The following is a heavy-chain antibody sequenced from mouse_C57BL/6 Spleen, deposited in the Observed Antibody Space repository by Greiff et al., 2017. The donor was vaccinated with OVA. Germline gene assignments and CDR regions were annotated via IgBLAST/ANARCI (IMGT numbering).Heavy chain of an antibody. D-gene: IGHD1-1*01. CDR3: AREDYYVAY. J-gene: IGHJ3*01. V-gene: IGHV3-6*01. CDR2: ISYDGSN. CDR1: GYSITSGYY. Sequence: ESGPGLVKPSQSLSLTCSVTGYSITSGYYWNWIRQFPGNKLEWMGYISYDGSNNYNPSLKNRISITRDTSKNQFFLKLNSVTTEDTATYYCAREDYYVAYWGQGTLVTVSA.